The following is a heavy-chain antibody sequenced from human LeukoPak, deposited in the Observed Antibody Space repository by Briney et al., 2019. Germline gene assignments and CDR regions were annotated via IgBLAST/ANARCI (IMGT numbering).Heavy chain of an antibody. CDR3: ARGPPACSTNCYGYLDY. CDR2: IYSGGDA. J-gene: IGHJ4*02. CDR1: GFPVSGNY. D-gene: IGHD2-2*01. Sequence: PGGSLRLSCAASGFPVSGNYMSWVRQAPGKGLEWISLIYSGGDAYYPDSVRGRFTISRDNSKNTLYLQMNSLRAEDTAVYYCARGPPACSTNCYGYLDYWGQGTLVTVSS. V-gene: IGHV3-53*01.